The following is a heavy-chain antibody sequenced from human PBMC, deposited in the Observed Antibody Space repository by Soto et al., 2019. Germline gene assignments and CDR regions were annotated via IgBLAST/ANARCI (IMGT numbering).Heavy chain of an antibody. CDR1: GYTFTSYD. D-gene: IGHD2-15*01. CDR3: ARSYCSGGSCYFYYYYGMDV. J-gene: IGHJ6*02. CDR2: MNPNSGNT. Sequence: ASVKVSCKASGYTFTSYDINWVRQATGQGLEWMGWMNPNSGNTGYAQKFQGRVTMTRNTSISTAYMELSSLRSEDTAVYYCARSYCSGGSCYFYYYYGMDVWGQGTTVTVSS. V-gene: IGHV1-8*01.